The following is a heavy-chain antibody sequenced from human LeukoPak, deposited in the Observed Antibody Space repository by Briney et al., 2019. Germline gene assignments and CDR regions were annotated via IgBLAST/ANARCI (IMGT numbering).Heavy chain of an antibody. CDR1: GFTFSSYG. Sequence: GGSLRLSCAASGFTFSSYGMHWVRQAPGKGLEWVALIWYDGSNKYYTDSVEGRLTISRDNSKNTLYLQMNSLRAEDTAIYYCAREGPRGNSQFDYWGQGTLVTVSS. CDR2: IWYDGSNK. CDR3: AREGPRGNSQFDY. V-gene: IGHV3-33*01. J-gene: IGHJ4*02. D-gene: IGHD2/OR15-2a*01.